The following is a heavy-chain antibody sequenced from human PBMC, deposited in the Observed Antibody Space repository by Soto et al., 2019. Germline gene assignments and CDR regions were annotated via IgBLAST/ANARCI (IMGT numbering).Heavy chain of an antibody. V-gene: IGHV4-31*03. CDR3: ASANDYGDYESDRGAFDI. J-gene: IGHJ3*02. D-gene: IGHD4-17*01. CDR2: IYYSGST. CDR1: GGSISSGGYY. Sequence: PSETLSLTCTVSGGSISSGGYYWSWIRQHPGKGLEWIGYIYYSGSTYYNPSLKSRVTISIDTSKNQFSLKLSSVTAADTAVYYCASANDYGDYESDRGAFDIWGQGAMVTVSS.